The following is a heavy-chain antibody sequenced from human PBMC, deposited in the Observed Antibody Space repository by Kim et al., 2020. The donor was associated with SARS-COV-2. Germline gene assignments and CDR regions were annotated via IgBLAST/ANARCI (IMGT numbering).Heavy chain of an antibody. CDR1: GFTFSSYE. CDR2: ITSSGSTI. Sequence: GGSLRLSCVASGFTFSSYEMNWVRQAPGKGLEWVSYITSSGSTIHYAGSVKGRFTISRDNAKNSLYLQMNSLRAEDTAVYYCARDARGGGPFDYWGQGTLVTVSS. V-gene: IGHV3-48*03. CDR3: ARDARGGGPFDY. D-gene: IGHD2-15*01. J-gene: IGHJ4*02.